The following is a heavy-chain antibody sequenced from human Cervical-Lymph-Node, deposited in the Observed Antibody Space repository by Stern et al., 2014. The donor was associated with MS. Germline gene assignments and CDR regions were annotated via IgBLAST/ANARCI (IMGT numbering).Heavy chain of an antibody. CDR2: IWYDGSKM. J-gene: IGHJ4*02. V-gene: IGHV3-33*01. CDR1: GFPFSNYG. D-gene: IGHD4-17*01. CDR3: ARGDYGNYLDY. Sequence: VQLVESGGGVVQPGGSLRLSCVASGFPFSNYGMHWVRQAPGKGLEWVGVIWYDGSKMFYADSVKGRFTVSRDISKNMLYLQMSSLRVEDTAFYYCARGDYGNYLDYWGQGTLVTVSS.